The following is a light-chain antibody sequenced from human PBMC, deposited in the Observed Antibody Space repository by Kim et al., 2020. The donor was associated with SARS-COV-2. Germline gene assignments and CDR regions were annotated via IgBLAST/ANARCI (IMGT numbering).Light chain of an antibody. V-gene: IGLV3-21*04. CDR2: YDS. CDR3: QVWDSSSDHPV. Sequence: APGKTARITGGGNNIGSKGVHWYQQEPGQAPVLVIYYDSDRPSGIPERFSGSNSGNTATLTISRVEAGDEADYYCQVWDSSSDHPVFGGGTQLTVL. J-gene: IGLJ2*01. CDR1: NIGSKG.